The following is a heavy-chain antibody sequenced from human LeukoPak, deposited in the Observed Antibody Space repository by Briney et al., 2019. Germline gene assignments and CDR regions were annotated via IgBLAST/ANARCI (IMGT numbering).Heavy chain of an antibody. D-gene: IGHD6-19*01. Sequence: PGGSLRLSCAASGFTFSSYEMNWVRQAPGKGLEWVSYISSSGSTIYYADSVKGRFTISRDNSKNTLYLQMNSLQAEDTALYYCAKDNSPNGSSGWRGEVYYFHYWGQGTLVTVSS. CDR2: ISSSGSTI. CDR1: GFTFSSYE. CDR3: AKDNSPNGSSGWRGEVYYFHY. J-gene: IGHJ4*02. V-gene: IGHV3-48*03.